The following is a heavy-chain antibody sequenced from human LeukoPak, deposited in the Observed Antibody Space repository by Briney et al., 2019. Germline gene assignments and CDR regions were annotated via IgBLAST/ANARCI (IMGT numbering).Heavy chain of an antibody. Sequence: GGSLRLSCAASGFTFSSYAMSWVRQAPGKGLEWVSAISGSGGSTYYADSVKGRFTISRDNSKNTLYLQTNSLRADDTAVYYCARGDHYYYYGMDVWGQGTTVTVSS. V-gene: IGHV3-23*01. CDR1: GFTFSSYA. CDR3: ARGDHYYYYGMDV. J-gene: IGHJ6*02. CDR2: ISGSGGST.